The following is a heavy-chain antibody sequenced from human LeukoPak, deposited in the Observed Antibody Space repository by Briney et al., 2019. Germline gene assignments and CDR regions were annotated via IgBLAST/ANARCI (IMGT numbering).Heavy chain of an antibody. CDR1: GGSISSGSYY. D-gene: IGHD4-23*01. CDR3: ARTGGNASYYYYYMDV. V-gene: IGHV4-61*02. Sequence: SETLSLTCTVSGGSISSGSYYWSWIRQPAGKGLEWIGRIYTSGSTNYNPSLKSRVTISVDTSKNQFSLKLSSVTAADTAVYYCARTGGNASYYYYYMDVWGKGTTVTVSS. CDR2: IYTSGST. J-gene: IGHJ6*03.